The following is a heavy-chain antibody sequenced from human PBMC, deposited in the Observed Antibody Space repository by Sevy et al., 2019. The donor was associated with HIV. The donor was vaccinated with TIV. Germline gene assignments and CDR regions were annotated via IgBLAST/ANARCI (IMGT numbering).Heavy chain of an antibody. CDR3: AKGFCSGATCPRDYYYYGMDV. J-gene: IGHJ6*02. Sequence: GGSLRLCCSASEFTFSSYAMSWVRQAPGKGLEWVSSISGSGRFTYYADFVEGRFIISRDNSKNTLSVQMNSLRAEDTAVYYCAKGFCSGATCPRDYYYYGMDVWGQGTTVTVSS. CDR2: ISGSGRFT. CDR1: EFTFSSYA. D-gene: IGHD2-15*01. V-gene: IGHV3-23*01.